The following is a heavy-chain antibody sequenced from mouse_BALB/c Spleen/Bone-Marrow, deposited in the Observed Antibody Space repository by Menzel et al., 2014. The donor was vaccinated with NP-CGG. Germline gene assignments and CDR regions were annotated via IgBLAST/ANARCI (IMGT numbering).Heavy chain of an antibody. D-gene: IGHD1-1*01. CDR3: ARWDYGTRFYFDY. Sequence: EVQLQQSGPELVRPGASVKMSCKASGYTFTDYVIHWVKQKPGQGLEWIGYIIPFNDGTKYNEKFKGEATLTSDKSSTTTYMELSSLTSEDSAVYFCARWDYGTRFYFDYWGQGTTLTVSS. CDR1: GYTFTDYV. CDR2: IIPFNDGT. J-gene: IGHJ2*01. V-gene: IGHV1-14*01.